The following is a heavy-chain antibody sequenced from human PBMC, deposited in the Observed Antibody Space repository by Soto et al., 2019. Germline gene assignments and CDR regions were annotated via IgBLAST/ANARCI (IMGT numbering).Heavy chain of an antibody. CDR2: IYYSGST. V-gene: IGHV4-31*03. D-gene: IGHD5-18*01. Sequence: NPSETLSLTCTVSGGSISSGGYYWSWIRQHPGKGLEWIGYIYYSGSTYYNPSLKSRVTISVDTSKNQFSLKLSSVTAADTAVYYCARRGYSYAYWFDPWGQGTLVTVSS. J-gene: IGHJ5*02. CDR3: ARRGYSYAYWFDP. CDR1: GGSISSGGYY.